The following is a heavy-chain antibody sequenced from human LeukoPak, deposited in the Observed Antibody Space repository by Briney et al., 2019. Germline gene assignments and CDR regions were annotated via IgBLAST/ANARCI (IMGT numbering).Heavy chain of an antibody. CDR3: ARVLGSSSWYGPPNWFDP. V-gene: IGHV1-2*02. D-gene: IGHD6-13*01. Sequence: ASVKVSCKASVYTFTGYYMHWVRQAPGQGLEWMGWINPNSGGTNYAQKFQGRVTMTRDTSISTAYMELSRLRSDDTAVYYCARVLGSSSWYGPPNWFDPWGQGNLVTVSS. CDR2: INPNSGGT. CDR1: VYTFTGYY. J-gene: IGHJ5*02.